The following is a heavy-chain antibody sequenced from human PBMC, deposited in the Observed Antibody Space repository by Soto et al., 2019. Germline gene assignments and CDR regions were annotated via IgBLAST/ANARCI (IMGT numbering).Heavy chain of an antibody. CDR3: ARGQKTDTPYVMDV. Sequence: ASVNVSCKASGYTFTSYDINWVRQATGQGLEWMGWMNPNSGNTGYAQKFQGRVTMTRNTSISTAYMELSSLRSEDTAVYYCARGQKTDTPYVMDVWGQGTTVTVSS. CDR1: GYTFTSYD. CDR2: MNPNSGNT. D-gene: IGHD2-2*02. V-gene: IGHV1-8*01. J-gene: IGHJ6*02.